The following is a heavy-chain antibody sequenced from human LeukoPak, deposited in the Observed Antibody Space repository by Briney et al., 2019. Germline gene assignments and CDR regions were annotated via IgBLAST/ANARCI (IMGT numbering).Heavy chain of an antibody. Sequence: SETLSLTCTVSGGSVSSGSYYWSWIRQPPGKGLEWIGYIYYSGSTNYNPSLKSRVTISVDTSKNQFSLKLSSVTAADTAVYYCARVGSVYYDSSGSTLGSWGQGTLVTVSS. CDR1: GGSVSSGSYY. D-gene: IGHD3-22*01. CDR3: ARVGSVYYDSSGSTLGS. J-gene: IGHJ4*02. V-gene: IGHV4-61*01. CDR2: IYYSGST.